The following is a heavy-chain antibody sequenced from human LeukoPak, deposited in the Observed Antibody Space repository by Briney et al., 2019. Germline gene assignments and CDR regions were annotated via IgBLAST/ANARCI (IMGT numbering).Heavy chain of an antibody. V-gene: IGHV4-59*01. CDR3: ARVGWELLGPFDH. CDR2: IYYSGST. CDR1: GGSITRYY. Sequence: SETLSLTCPVSGGSITRYYWSWIRQPPGKGLEWIGYIYYSGSTNYNPSLKGRATISVDRSKNQFSLKLRSVIAADTAVYYCARVGWELLGPFDHWGQGTLVTVSS. J-gene: IGHJ4*02. D-gene: IGHD1-26*01.